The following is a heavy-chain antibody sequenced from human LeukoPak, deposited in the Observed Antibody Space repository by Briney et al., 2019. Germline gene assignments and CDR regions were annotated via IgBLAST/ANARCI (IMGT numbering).Heavy chain of an antibody. CDR1: SGSISSYY. J-gene: IGHJ6*02. CDR2: IYYSGST. Sequence: PSETLSLTCTVSSGSISSYYWSWVRQPPGKGLEWIGYIYYSGSTNYNPPLKSRVTISVDTSKNQFSLKLRSVTAADTAVYYCARGRLNVATTYYYYYGMDVWGQGTTVTVSS. D-gene: IGHD5-12*01. V-gene: IGHV4-59*01. CDR3: ARGRLNVATTYYYYYGMDV.